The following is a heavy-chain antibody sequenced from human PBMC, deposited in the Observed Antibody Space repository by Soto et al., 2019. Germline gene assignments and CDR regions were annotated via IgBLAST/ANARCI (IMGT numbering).Heavy chain of an antibody. CDR2: ISGSGGST. V-gene: IGHV3-23*01. CDR1: GFTFSGYA. D-gene: IGHD3-9*01. CDR3: ASTTNHYGILTGSVYYYGMDV. J-gene: IGHJ6*02. Sequence: EVQLLESGGGLVQPGGSLRLSCAASGFTFSGYAMSWVRQAPGKGLEWVSAISGSGGSTYYADSVKGRFTISRDNSKNTLYLHMSSLRAEEAVVYYCASTTNHYGILTGSVYYYGMDVWGQGTKVTVSS.